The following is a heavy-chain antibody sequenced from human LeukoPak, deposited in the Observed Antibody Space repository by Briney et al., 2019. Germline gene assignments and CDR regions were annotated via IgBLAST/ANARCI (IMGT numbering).Heavy chain of an antibody. CDR3: ASGRGIEPLDY. Sequence: SETLSLTCAVYGGSFSGYYWSWIRQPPGKGLEWIGEINHSGSTNYNPSLKSRVTISVDTSKNQFSLKLSSVTAADTAVYYCASGRGIEPLDYWGQGTLATVSS. D-gene: IGHD3-16*01. CDR2: INHSGST. J-gene: IGHJ4*02. V-gene: IGHV4-34*01. CDR1: GGSFSGYY.